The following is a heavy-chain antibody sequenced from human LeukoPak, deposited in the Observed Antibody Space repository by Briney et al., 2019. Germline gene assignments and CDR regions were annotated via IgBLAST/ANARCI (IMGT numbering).Heavy chain of an antibody. CDR2: IDSSGVSR. Sequence: PGRSLSLSCAASGFTFRNYGIGWVRQLPGDWLELVSAIDSSGVSRYYEDSVKGRFTISRDNSKNTLFLQMNGLRAEDTAVYFCAEDGYTGFDYGRHWGQGTLVTVSS. D-gene: IGHD5-12*01. J-gene: IGHJ4*02. CDR1: GFTFRNYG. V-gene: IGHV3-23*01. CDR3: AEDGYTGFDYGRH.